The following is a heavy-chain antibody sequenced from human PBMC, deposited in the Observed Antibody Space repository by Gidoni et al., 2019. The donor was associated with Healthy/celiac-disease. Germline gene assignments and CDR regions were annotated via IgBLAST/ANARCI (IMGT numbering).Heavy chain of an antibody. D-gene: IGHD3-10*01. J-gene: IGHJ4*02. CDR2: IWYDGSNK. CDR3: ARDRSYYGSFDY. V-gene: IGHV3-33*01. Sequence: QVQLVESGGGVVHPGRSLRPSRAPSGFPFRSYGMHWVRPAPGKGLEWVAVIWYDGSNKYYADSVKGRFTISRDNSKNTLYLQMNSLRAEDTAVYYCARDRSYYGSFDYWGQGTLVTVSS. CDR1: GFPFRSYG.